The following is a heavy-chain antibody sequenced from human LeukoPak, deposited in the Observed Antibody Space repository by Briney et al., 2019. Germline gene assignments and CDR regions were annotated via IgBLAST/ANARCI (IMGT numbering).Heavy chain of an antibody. V-gene: IGHV4-39*01. D-gene: IGHD1-26*01. J-gene: IGHJ6*03. CDR2: IYYSGST. CDR1: GGSISSSSYY. Sequence: SETLSLTCTVSGGSISSSSYYWGWIRQPPGKGLEWIGSIYYSGSTYYNPSLKRRVTISVDTSKNQFSLKLSSVTAADTAVYYCARLGSYWDYYYYMDVWGKGTTVTVSS. CDR3: ARLGSYWDYYYYMDV.